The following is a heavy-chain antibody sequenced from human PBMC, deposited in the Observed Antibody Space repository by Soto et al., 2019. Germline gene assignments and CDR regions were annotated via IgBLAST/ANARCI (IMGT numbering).Heavy chain of an antibody. CDR1: GFTFSSYA. Sequence: GGSLRLSCAASGFTFSSYAMHWVRQAPGKGLEWVAVISYDGSNKYYADSVKGRFTISRDNSKNTLYLLMNSLRAEDTAVYYCARGMWWSRDIFDYLGQGTLVTVSS. J-gene: IGHJ4*02. D-gene: IGHD2-21*01. CDR2: ISYDGSNK. CDR3: ARGMWWSRDIFDY. V-gene: IGHV3-30-3*01.